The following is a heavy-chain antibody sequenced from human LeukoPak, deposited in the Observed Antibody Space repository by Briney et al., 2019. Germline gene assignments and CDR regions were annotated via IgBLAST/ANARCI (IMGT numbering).Heavy chain of an antibody. CDR2: VNPNSGGT. J-gene: IGHJ3*02. Sequence: ASVKVSCKASGSTFIGYYIHWVRQAPGQGLEWMGWVNPNSGGTNYAQKFQGRVTMTRDTSISTAYMELSRLRSDDTAVYYCARGHTSRKAFDIWGQGTMVTVSS. V-gene: IGHV1-2*02. CDR1: GSTFIGYY. CDR3: ARGHTSRKAFDI. D-gene: IGHD6-13*01.